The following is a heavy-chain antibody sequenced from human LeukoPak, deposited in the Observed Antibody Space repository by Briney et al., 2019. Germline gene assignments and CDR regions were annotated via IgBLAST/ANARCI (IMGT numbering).Heavy chain of an antibody. CDR2: IYPGDSDT. Sequence: GESLKISCKGSGYIFATYWINWVRQVPGKGLEWIGIIYPGDSDTTYSPSFQGQVTMSVDKSINTAYLQWTSLKASDTAMYFCTRRRDYNDHWGQGTLVTVSS. J-gene: IGHJ5*02. V-gene: IGHV5-51*01. CDR1: GYIFATYW. D-gene: IGHD4-11*01. CDR3: TRRRDYNDH.